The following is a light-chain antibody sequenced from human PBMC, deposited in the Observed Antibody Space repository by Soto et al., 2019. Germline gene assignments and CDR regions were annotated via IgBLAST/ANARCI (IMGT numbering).Light chain of an antibody. J-gene: IGLJ1*01. Sequence: QSALTQPASVSGSPGQSITITCTGTSSDIGDYKFVSWYQQHPGKSPKLMISEVSNRPSGVSNRFSGSKFGNTASLTISGLQAEDEADYYCSSYTRDSTFFVFGTGTKVTVL. V-gene: IGLV2-14*01. CDR1: SSDIGDYKF. CDR3: SSYTRDSTFFV. CDR2: EVS.